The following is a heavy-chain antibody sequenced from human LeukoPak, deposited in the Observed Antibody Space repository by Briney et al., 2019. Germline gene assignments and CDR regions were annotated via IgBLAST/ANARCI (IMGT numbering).Heavy chain of an antibody. Sequence: PGGSLRLSCAASGFTFSSYSMNWVRQAPGKGLEWVSSISSSSDYLSYADSVEGRFTISRDNAKNSLYLQMNSLRAEDTAVYYCARDQILTGYYIHFDYWGQGTLVTVSS. CDR2: ISSSSDYL. CDR3: ARDQILTGYYIHFDY. V-gene: IGHV3-21*01. CDR1: GFTFSSYS. D-gene: IGHD3-9*01. J-gene: IGHJ4*02.